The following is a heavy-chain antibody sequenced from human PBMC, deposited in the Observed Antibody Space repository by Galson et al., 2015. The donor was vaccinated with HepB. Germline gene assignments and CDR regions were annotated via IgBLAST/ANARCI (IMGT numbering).Heavy chain of an antibody. CDR1: GYTFTSYY. CDR2: INPSGGST. V-gene: IGHV1-46*01. J-gene: IGHJ4*02. Sequence: SVKVSCKASGYTFTSYYMHWVRQAPGQGLEWMGIINPSGGSTSYAQKFQGRVTMTRDTSTSTVYMELSSLRSEDTALYYCAKGPSDIAAAGRELDYWGQGTLVTVSS. CDR3: AKGPSDIAAAGRELDY. D-gene: IGHD6-13*01.